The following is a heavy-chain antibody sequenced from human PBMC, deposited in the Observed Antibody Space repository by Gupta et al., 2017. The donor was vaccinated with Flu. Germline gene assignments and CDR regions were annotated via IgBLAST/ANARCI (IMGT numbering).Heavy chain of an antibody. J-gene: IGHJ3*02. V-gene: IGHV3-21*01. D-gene: IGHD5-18*01. CDR2: ISSSSSYI. Sequence: EVQLVESGGGLVKPGGSLRLSCAASGFTFSSYSMNWVRQAPGKGLEWVSSISSSSSYIYYADSVKGRFTISRDNAKNSLYLQMNSLRAEDTAVYYCARDPRGYSYGDDAFDIWGQGTMVTVSS. CDR1: GFTFSSYS. CDR3: ARDPRGYSYGDDAFDI.